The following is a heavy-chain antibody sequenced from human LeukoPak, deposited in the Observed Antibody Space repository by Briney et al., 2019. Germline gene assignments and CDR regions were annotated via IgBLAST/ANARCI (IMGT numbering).Heavy chain of an antibody. CDR3: ARHYFRGRGGMDV. D-gene: IGHD3-9*01. Sequence: SETLSLTCTVSGGSNSSYYWSWIRQPPGKGLEWIGYIYYSGSTNYNPSLKSRVTISVDTSKNQFSLKLSSVTAADTAVYYCARHYFRGRGGMDVWGQGTTVTVSS. CDR1: GGSNSSYY. V-gene: IGHV4-59*08. CDR2: IYYSGST. J-gene: IGHJ6*02.